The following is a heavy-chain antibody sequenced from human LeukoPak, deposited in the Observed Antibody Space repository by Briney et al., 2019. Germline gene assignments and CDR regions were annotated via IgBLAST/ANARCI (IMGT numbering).Heavy chain of an antibody. Sequence: GGSLRLSCAASGFTFSTYKMNWVRQAPGKGLEWVSFISSGSRPIYYADSVKGRFTISRDNAKNSLSLQMNSLRNEDTAVYYCARGDTSDYWGQGTLVIVSS. CDR1: GFTFSTYK. D-gene: IGHD2-21*01. CDR2: ISSGSRPI. V-gene: IGHV3-48*02. CDR3: ARGDTSDY. J-gene: IGHJ4*02.